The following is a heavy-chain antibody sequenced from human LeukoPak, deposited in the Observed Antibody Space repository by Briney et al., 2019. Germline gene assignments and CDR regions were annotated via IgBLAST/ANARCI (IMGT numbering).Heavy chain of an antibody. J-gene: IGHJ6*02. V-gene: IGHV4-30-4*01. CDR2: IYYSGST. D-gene: IGHD5-12*01. Sequence: PSETLSLTCTVSGGSISSGDYYWSWIRQPPGKGLERIGYIYYSGSTYYNPSLKSRVTISVDTSKNQFSLKLSSVTAADTAVYYCARDRGYDGYYYYGMDVWGQGTTVTVSS. CDR3: ARDRGYDGYYYYGMDV. CDR1: GGSISSGDYY.